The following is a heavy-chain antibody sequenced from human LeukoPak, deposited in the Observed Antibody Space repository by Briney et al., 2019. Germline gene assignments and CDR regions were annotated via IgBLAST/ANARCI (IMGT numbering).Heavy chain of an antibody. J-gene: IGHJ4*02. Sequence: SETLSLTCTVSGGSISSYYWSWIRQPPGKGLEWIGYIYYSGSTNYNPSLKSRVTISVDTSKNQFSLKLGSVTAADTAVYYCARGRYCSSSSCPAPFDYWGQGTLVTVSS. CDR2: IYYSGST. V-gene: IGHV4-59*12. CDR1: GGSISSYY. CDR3: ARGRYCSSSSCPAPFDY. D-gene: IGHD2-2*01.